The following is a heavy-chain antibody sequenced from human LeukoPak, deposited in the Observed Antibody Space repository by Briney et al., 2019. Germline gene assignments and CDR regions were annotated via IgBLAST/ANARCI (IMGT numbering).Heavy chain of an antibody. V-gene: IGHV4-59*01. Sequence: SETLSLTCTVSGGSISSYYWSWIRQPPGKGLEWIGYIYYSGSTNYNPSLESRVTISVDTSKNQFSLKLSSVTAADTAVYYCARENPRYNWFDPWGQGTLVTVSS. CDR1: GGSISSYY. CDR3: ARENPRYNWFDP. CDR2: IYYSGST. J-gene: IGHJ5*02.